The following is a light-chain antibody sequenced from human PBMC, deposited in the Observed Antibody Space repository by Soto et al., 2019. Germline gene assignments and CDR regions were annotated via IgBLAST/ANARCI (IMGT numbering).Light chain of an antibody. Sequence: DVVMSQSPLSLPVSLGQPASISSRSSQSLVYSDGNTYLNWFQQRPGQSPQLLIYEVSTRVSGVPDRFSGSGSGTDFTLEISRVETDDVGIYYCMQSTQLPPTFGQGTRLEI. V-gene: IGKV2-30*01. CDR2: EVS. CDR1: QSLVYSDGNTY. CDR3: MQSTQLPPT. J-gene: IGKJ5*01.